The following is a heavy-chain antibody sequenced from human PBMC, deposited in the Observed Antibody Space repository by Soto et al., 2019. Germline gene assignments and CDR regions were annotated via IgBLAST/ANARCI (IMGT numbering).Heavy chain of an antibody. CDR1: GGTFSSYT. V-gene: IGHV1-69*08. Sequence: QVQLVQSGAEVKKPGSSVKVSCKASGGTFSSYTISWVRQAPGQGLEWMGRIIPILGIANYAQKFQGRVTITADKSTSTAYMELSSMRSEDTAVYYCARDRKRWLHLPNWFDPWGQGTLVTVSS. CDR3: ARDRKRWLHLPNWFDP. CDR2: IIPILGIA. J-gene: IGHJ5*02. D-gene: IGHD5-12*01.